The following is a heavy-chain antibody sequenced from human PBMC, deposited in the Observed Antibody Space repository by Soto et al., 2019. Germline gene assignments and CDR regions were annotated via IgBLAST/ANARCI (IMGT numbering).Heavy chain of an antibody. CDR1: GYTFSNYG. Sequence: QVQLVQSGAEVKKPGASVKVSCKASGYTFSNYGFSWVRQAPGQGLEWMGWISPYNVNTNYAQKLQGRVTMTSDTSTNTTYMELRTLTSDDTAMYYRARDGPGLAPAGRMFDYWGQGTLVTVSS. CDR3: ARDGPGLAPAGRMFDY. V-gene: IGHV1-18*01. D-gene: IGHD6-13*01. J-gene: IGHJ4*02. CDR2: ISPYNVNT.